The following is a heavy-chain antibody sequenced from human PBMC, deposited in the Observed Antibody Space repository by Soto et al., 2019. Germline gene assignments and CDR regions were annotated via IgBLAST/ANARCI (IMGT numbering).Heavy chain of an antibody. CDR1: GGSISSYY. V-gene: IGHV4-59*08. Sequence: PSETLSLTCTVSGGSISSYYWSWIRQPPGKGLEWFGYIYYSGSTNYNPSLKSRVTISVDTSKNQFSLKLSSVTAADTAVYYCARHGVVWADGYSYGYPTDNWFDPWGQGTLVTVSS. CDR2: IYYSGST. CDR3: ARHGVVWADGYSYGYPTDNWFDP. D-gene: IGHD5-18*01. J-gene: IGHJ5*02.